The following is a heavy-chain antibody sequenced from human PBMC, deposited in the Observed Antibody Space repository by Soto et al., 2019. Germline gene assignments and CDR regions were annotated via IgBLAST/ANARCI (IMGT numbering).Heavy chain of an antibody. Sequence: QVQLQESGPGLVKPSETLSLTCTVSGASVSSGNYYWSWIRQPPGKGLECIEYISYSGSTNYNPSPKNRVTISIDTSKNQCSLKLSSVTAADTAVYYCARGSGGYYAYWGQGTLVTVSS. J-gene: IGHJ4*02. CDR2: ISYSGST. D-gene: IGHD1-26*01. V-gene: IGHV4-61*01. CDR1: GASVSSGNYY. CDR3: ARGSGGYYAY.